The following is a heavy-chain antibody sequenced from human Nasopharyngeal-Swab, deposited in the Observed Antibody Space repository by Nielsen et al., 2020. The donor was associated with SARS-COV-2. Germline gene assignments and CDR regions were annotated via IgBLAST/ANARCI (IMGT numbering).Heavy chain of an antibody. CDR2: IYHSGST. J-gene: IGHJ6*03. V-gene: IGHV4-38-2*01. CDR3: ARGLRGVTTYYYYYYMDV. CDR1: GYSISSGYY. D-gene: IGHD4-17*01. Sequence: SETLSLTCAVSGYSISSGYYWGWIRQPPGKGLEWIGSIYHSGSTYYNPSLKSRVTISVDTSKNQFSLKLSSVTAADTAVYYCARGLRGVTTYYYYYYMDVWGKGTTVTVSS.